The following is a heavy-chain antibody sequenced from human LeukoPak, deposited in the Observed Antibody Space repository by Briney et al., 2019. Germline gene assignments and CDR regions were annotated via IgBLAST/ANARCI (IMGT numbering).Heavy chain of an antibody. V-gene: IGHV4-59*08. CDR1: GFTFSSYW. Sequence: AGGSLRLSCAASGFTFSSYWMSWVRQPPGKGLEWIGYIYSSGSTNYNPSLESRVTIFVDTSKNQFSLKLSPVTAADTAVYYCARRSSTWSFDYWGQGTLVTVSS. J-gene: IGHJ4*02. CDR2: IYSSGST. D-gene: IGHD6-13*01. CDR3: ARRSSTWSFDY.